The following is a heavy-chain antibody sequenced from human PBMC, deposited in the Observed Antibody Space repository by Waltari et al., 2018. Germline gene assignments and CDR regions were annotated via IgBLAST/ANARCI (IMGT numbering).Heavy chain of an antibody. D-gene: IGHD6-19*01. J-gene: IGHJ4*02. CDR1: GGSISSYY. V-gene: IGHV4-4*07. Sequence: QVQLQESGPGLVKPSETLSLTCTVSGGSISSYYWSWIRQPAGKGLEWIGRIYNSGSTNNNPSLKRRVTMSVDTSKNQFSLKLSSVTAADTAVYYCARTPYSSGWYLEPSFDYWGQGTLVTVSS. CDR2: IYNSGST. CDR3: ARTPYSSGWYLEPSFDY.